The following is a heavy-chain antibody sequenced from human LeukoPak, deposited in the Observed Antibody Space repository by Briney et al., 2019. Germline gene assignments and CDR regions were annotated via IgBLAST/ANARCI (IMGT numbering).Heavy chain of an antibody. CDR1: GGAISSDNYY. Sequence: SETLSLTCTVSGGAISSDNYYWGWIRQPPGKGPEWIGSINYSGTTYYNPSLKSRVSISVDTSRTQFSLRLSSVTAADTAVYYCARLSDYWGQGTLVTVSS. V-gene: IGHV4-39*01. J-gene: IGHJ4*02. CDR3: ARLSDY. CDR2: INYSGTT.